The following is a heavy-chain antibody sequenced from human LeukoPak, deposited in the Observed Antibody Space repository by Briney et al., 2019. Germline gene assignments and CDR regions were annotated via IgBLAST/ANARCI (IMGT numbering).Heavy chain of an antibody. CDR2: ISYDGSNK. Sequence: GGSLRLSCAASGFTFSSYAMHWVRQAPGKGLEWVAVISYDGSNKYYADSVKGRFTISRDNSKNTLYLQMNSLRAEDTAVYYCARSRYDYWGQGTLVTVSS. D-gene: IGHD3-16*02. V-gene: IGHV3-30*04. CDR1: GFTFSSYA. J-gene: IGHJ4*02. CDR3: ARSRYDY.